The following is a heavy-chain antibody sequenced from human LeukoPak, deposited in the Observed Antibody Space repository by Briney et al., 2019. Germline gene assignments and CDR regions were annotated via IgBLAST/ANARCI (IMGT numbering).Heavy chain of an antibody. D-gene: IGHD6-19*01. V-gene: IGHV3-30*01. Sequence: GGTLRLSCAASGFTFRNYAMHWVRQAPGQGIEWVGVISYDGSNKYYADSVKGRFTISRDNSKNTLYLQMNSLRAEDTALYYCATVGSGWYGSFDYWGQGTPVTVSS. CDR3: ATVGSGWYGSFDY. CDR1: GFTFRNYA. CDR2: ISYDGSNK. J-gene: IGHJ4*02.